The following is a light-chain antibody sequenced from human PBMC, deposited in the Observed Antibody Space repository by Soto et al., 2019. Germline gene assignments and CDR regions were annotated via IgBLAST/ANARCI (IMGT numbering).Light chain of an antibody. V-gene: IGLV7-46*01. J-gene: IGLJ2*01. Sequence: QAVVTQEPSLTVSPGGTVTLTCGSSTGDVTSGHYPYWFQQKPGQAPRTLIYDTSNRHSWTPARFSGSLLGGKAALTLSGAQPEDEADYYCLLSYTGARPVVFGGGTKLTVL. CDR3: LLSYTGARPVV. CDR2: DTS. CDR1: TGDVTSGHY.